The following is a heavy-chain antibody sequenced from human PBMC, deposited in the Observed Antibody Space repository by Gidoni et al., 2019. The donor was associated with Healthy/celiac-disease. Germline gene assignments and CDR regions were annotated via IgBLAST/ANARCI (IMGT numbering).Heavy chain of an antibody. D-gene: IGHD3-10*01. CDR2: IYYSGST. CDR1: GGSISSYY. V-gene: IGHV4-59*01. J-gene: IGHJ6*03. Sequence: QVQLQESGPGLVKPSETLSLTCTVSGGSISSYYWSWIRQTPGKGLEWIGYIYYSGSTNYNPSLKSRVTISVDTSKNQFSLKLSSVTAADTAVYYCARGGYGSGSYYYYYYMDVWGKGTTVTVSS. CDR3: ARGGYGSGSYYYYYYMDV.